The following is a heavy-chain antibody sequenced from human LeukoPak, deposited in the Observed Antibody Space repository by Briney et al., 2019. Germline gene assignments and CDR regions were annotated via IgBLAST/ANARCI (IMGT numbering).Heavy chain of an antibody. CDR2: IYYSGST. Sequence: KASETLSLTCTVSGGSISSYYWSWIRQPPGKGLEWIGYIYYSGSTNYNPSLKSRVTISVDTSKNQFSLKLSSVTAADTAVYYCALGGYGDYAGPWYFGLWGRGTLVTVSS. D-gene: IGHD4-17*01. CDR3: ALGGYGDYAGPWYFGL. CDR1: GGSISSYY. J-gene: IGHJ2*01. V-gene: IGHV4-59*08.